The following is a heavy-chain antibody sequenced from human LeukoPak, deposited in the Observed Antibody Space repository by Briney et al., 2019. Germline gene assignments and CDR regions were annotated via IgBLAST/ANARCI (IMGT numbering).Heavy chain of an antibody. CDR3: ARVPQYYYDTTGYFDY. J-gene: IGHJ4*02. V-gene: IGHV3-33*01. D-gene: IGHD3-22*01. CDR2: IWYDGSNK. CDR1: GFTFSSYG. Sequence: QPGRSLRLSCAAPGFTFSSYGMHWVRQAPGKGLEWVAVIWYDGSNKYYADSVKGRFTISRDNSKNTLYLQMNSLRAEDTAVYYCARVPQYYYDTTGYFDYWGQGTLVTVSS.